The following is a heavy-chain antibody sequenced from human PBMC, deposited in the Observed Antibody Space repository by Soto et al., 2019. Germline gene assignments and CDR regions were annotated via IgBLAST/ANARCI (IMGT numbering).Heavy chain of an antibody. V-gene: IGHV3-23*01. J-gene: IGHJ4*02. CDR2: ISNTGGGT. CDR1: GFTFNNYV. CDR3: AKDRLAGNFDY. Sequence: GGSLRLSCAASGFTFNNYVMNWVRQAPGMGLEWVATISNTGGGTYYADSVKGRFTISRDNSKNTLYLQMSSLGVEDTAVYYCAKDRLAGNFDYWGQGTQVTAPQ.